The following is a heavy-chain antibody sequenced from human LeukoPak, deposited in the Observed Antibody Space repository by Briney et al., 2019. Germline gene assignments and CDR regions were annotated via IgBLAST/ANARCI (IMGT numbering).Heavy chain of an antibody. CDR2: IIPLLDIA. Sequence: SVKVSCKVSGGTFSSYTISWARQAPGQGLEWMGRIIPLLDIAHYTQKFQGRVTITADKSTSTAYMELNSLTFEDTAVYTCARADTSYMGRSAFHIWGQGTLVTVSS. V-gene: IGHV1-69*02. D-gene: IGHD5-18*01. CDR1: GGTFSSYT. CDR3: ARADTSYMGRSAFHI. J-gene: IGHJ3*02.